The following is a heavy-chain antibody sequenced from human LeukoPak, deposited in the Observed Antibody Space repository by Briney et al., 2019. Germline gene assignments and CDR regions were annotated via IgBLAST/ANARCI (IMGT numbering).Heavy chain of an antibody. V-gene: IGHV1-18*01. Sequence: GASVKVSCKASGYTFTSYGISWVRQAPGQGLEWMGWISAYNGNTNYAQKFQGRVTMTRDTSISTAYMELSRLRSDDTAVYYCARDLEYLYPGGAFDIWGQGTMVTVSS. CDR3: ARDLEYLYPGGAFDI. D-gene: IGHD3-16*01. CDR1: GYTFTSYG. J-gene: IGHJ3*02. CDR2: ISAYNGNT.